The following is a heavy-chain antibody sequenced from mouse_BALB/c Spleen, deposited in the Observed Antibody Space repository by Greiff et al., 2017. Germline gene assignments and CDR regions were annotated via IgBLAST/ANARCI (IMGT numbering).Heavy chain of an antibody. Sequence: EVQRVESGGGLVQPGGSRKLSCAASGFTFSSFGMHWVRQAPEKGLEWVAYISSGSSTIYYADTVKGRFTISRDNPKNTLFLQMTSLRSEDTAMYYCARYYDDYFDYWGQGTTLTVSS. CDR3: ARYYDDYFDY. D-gene: IGHD2-3*01. CDR2: ISSGSSTI. J-gene: IGHJ2*01. CDR1: GFTFSSFG. V-gene: IGHV5-17*02.